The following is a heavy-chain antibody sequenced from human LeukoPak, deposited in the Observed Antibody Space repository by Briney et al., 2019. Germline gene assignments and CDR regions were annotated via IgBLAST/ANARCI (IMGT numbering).Heavy chain of an antibody. J-gene: IGHJ4*02. Sequence: PSETLSLTCTVSGYSISSGYYWGWIRQPPGKGLEWIGSIYHSGSTYYNPSLKSRVTISVDTSKNQFSLKLSSVTAADTAVYYCVSGWGLWGGEYWGQGTLVTVSS. CDR2: IYHSGST. CDR3: VSGWGLWGGEY. CDR1: GYSISSGYY. D-gene: IGHD3-16*01. V-gene: IGHV4-38-2*02.